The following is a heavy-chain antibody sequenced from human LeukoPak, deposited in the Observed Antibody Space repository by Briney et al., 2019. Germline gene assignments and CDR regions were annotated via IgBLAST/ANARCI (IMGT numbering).Heavy chain of an antibody. CDR2: ITSTSSTI. V-gene: IGHV3-48*04. Sequence: GGSLRLSCTASGFTFNNYNMNWVRQAPGKGLEWVSYITSTSSTIYYADPVKGRFTIPRDNARNSLYLQMNSLRAEDTAVYYCARAAHYYDSGGFLPEAFDVWGQGTMVTVSS. CDR1: GFTFNNYN. CDR3: ARAAHYYDSGGFLPEAFDV. D-gene: IGHD3-22*01. J-gene: IGHJ3*01.